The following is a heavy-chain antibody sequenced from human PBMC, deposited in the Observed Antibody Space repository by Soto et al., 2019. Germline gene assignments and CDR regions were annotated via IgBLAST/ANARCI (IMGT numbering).Heavy chain of an antibody. D-gene: IGHD3-3*01. CDR2: IYYSGST. CDR1: GGSISSSSYY. J-gene: IGHJ4*02. Sequence: SETLSLTCTVSGGSISSSSYYWGWIRQPPGKGLEWIGSIYYSGSTYYNPSLKSRVTISVDTSKNQFSLKLSSVTAAATAVYYCARVTNDFAPDFDYWGQGTLVTVSS. CDR3: ARVTNDFAPDFDY. V-gene: IGHV4-39*07.